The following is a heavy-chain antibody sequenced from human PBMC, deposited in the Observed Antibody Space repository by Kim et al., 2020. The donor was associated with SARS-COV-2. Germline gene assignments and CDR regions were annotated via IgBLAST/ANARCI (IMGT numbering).Heavy chain of an antibody. J-gene: IGHJ4*02. CDR3: AKDIGGIRGPTVFVFDY. Sequence: GGSLRLSCAASGFTFDDYAMHWVRQAPGKGLEWVSGISWNSGSIGYADSVKGRFTISRDNAKNSLYLQMNSLRAEDTALYYCAKDIGGIRGPTVFVFDYWGQGTLVTVSS. V-gene: IGHV3-9*01. CDR1: GFTFDDYA. D-gene: IGHD3-16*02. CDR2: ISWNSGSI.